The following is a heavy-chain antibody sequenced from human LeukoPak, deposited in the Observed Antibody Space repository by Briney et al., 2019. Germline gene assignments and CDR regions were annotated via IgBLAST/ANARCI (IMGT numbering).Heavy chain of an antibody. CDR3: AKQMVRGVAYDY. V-gene: IGHV3-30*02. D-gene: IGHD3-10*01. CDR1: GFSFSSFV. Sequence: AGGSLRLSCAASGFSFSSFVMNWVRQAPGKGLEWVAFIRYDGSDEFYADSVKGRFTISRDNSKNTLYLQMNSLRTEDTAVYYCAKQMVRGVAYDYWGQGTLVTVSS. CDR2: IRYDGSDE. J-gene: IGHJ4*02.